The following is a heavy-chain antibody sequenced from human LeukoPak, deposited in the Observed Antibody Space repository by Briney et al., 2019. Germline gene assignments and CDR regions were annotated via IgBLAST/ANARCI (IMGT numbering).Heavy chain of an antibody. CDR2: ISSSSSYI. CDR1: GFTFSSYS. D-gene: IGHD5-18*01. CDR3: ARDTARIQLWLPASEAFDI. Sequence: KPGGSLRLPCAASGFTFSSYSMNWVRQAPGKGLEWVSSISSSSSYIYYADSVKGRFTISRDNAKNSLYLQMNSLRAEDTAVYYCARDTARIQLWLPASEAFDIWGQGTMVTVSS. J-gene: IGHJ3*02. V-gene: IGHV3-21*01.